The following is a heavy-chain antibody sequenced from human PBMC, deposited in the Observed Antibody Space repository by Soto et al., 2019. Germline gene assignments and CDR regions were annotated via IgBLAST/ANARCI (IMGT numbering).Heavy chain of an antibody. D-gene: IGHD1-26*01. J-gene: IGHJ4*02. CDR2: INNDGSST. CDR3: ARLAVGITPDY. CDR1: GFTFSAYW. Sequence: EVQLVESGGGFVQPGGSLRLSCAASGFTFSAYWMHWVRQGPGRGLVWVSRINNDGSSTAYADSVKGRFTISRDNAENTLYLQMNSLRAEDTAVYYCARLAVGITPDYWGQGTLVTVS. V-gene: IGHV3-74*01.